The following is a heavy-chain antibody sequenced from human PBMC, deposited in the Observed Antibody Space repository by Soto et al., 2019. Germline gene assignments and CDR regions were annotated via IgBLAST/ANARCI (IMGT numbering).Heavy chain of an antibody. CDR2: IRSRTNTV. Sequence: GGSLRLSCAASGFTFSTYTMNWVRQAPGKGLEWISYIRSRTNTVSYADSVEGRFTISGDTVKNVLYLQMNSLRVEDTAVYYCARDRMYAFDNWGQGTMVTVSS. CDR3: ARDRMYAFDN. D-gene: IGHD2-8*01. V-gene: IGHV3-48*01. CDR1: GFTFSTYT. J-gene: IGHJ3*02.